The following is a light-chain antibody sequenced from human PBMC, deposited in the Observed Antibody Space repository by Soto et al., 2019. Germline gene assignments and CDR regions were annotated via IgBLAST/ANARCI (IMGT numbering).Light chain of an antibody. Sequence: QSVLTQPPSVSGAPGQRVTISCTGSSSNIGAGYDVHWYQKLPGTAPKLLIYGSSNRPSGVPDRFSGSNSGTSASLAITGLQAEDEADYYCQSYDSSLSGSVFGGGTKLTVL. V-gene: IGLV1-40*01. CDR2: GSS. J-gene: IGLJ3*02. CDR3: QSYDSSLSGSV. CDR1: SSNIGAGYD.